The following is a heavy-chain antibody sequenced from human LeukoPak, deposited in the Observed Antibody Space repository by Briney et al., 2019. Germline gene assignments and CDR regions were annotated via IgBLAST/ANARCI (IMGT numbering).Heavy chain of an antibody. D-gene: IGHD3-22*01. J-gene: IGHJ3*02. CDR2: VSGSGNYT. CDR3: AKDKTRGYYDSSGPNDAFDI. CDR1: GFAFISYA. Sequence: PGGSLRLSCTASGFAFISYAMNWVRQAPGKGLEWVSAVSGSGNYTYYADSVKGRFTISRDNSKNTLYLQMNSLRAEDTAVYYCAKDKTRGYYDSSGPNDAFDIWGQGTMVTVSS. V-gene: IGHV3-23*01.